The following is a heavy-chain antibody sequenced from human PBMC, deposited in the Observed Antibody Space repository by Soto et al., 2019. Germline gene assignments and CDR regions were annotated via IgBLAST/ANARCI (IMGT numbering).Heavy chain of an antibody. D-gene: IGHD3-16*01. V-gene: IGHV4-31*03. J-gene: IGHJ4*02. CDR2: IYYSGST. CDR3: ASLKKVEGLYFDY. Sequence: SETLSLTCTVSGGSISSGGYYWSWIRQHPGKGLEWIGYIYYSGSTYYNPSLKSRVTISVDTSKNQFSLKLSSVTAADTAVYYCASLKKVEGLYFDYWGQGTLVTVSS. CDR1: GGSISSGGYY.